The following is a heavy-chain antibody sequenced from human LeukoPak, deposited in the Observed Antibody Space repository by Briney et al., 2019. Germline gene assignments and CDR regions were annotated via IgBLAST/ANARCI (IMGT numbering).Heavy chain of an antibody. Sequence: GGSLRLSCTASGFTFDDYAMHWVRQAPAKGLEWDSLISGDGGTTDYADSVKGRFTISRDNRRNSLYLHMNSLRTEDTALYFCAKVYVGSWYAYDHWGQGTLVTVSS. D-gene: IGHD6-13*01. V-gene: IGHV3-43*02. CDR1: GFTFDDYA. CDR3: AKVYVGSWYAYDH. CDR2: ISGDGGTT. J-gene: IGHJ4*02.